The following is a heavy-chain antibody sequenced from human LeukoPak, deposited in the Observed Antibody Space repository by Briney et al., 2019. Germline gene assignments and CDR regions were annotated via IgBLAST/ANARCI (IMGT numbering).Heavy chain of an antibody. D-gene: IGHD3-22*01. CDR3: AKNRPLDRSGFYFGFDY. CDR1: GYTFTGYY. V-gene: IGHV1-2*02. CDR2: INPNSGGT. J-gene: IGHJ4*02. Sequence: ASVKVSCKASGYTFTGYYMHWVRQAPGQGLEWMGWINPNSGGTNYAQKFQGRVTMTRDTSISTAYMELSRLRSDDTAVYYCAKNRPLDRSGFYFGFDYLGQGTLVTVSS.